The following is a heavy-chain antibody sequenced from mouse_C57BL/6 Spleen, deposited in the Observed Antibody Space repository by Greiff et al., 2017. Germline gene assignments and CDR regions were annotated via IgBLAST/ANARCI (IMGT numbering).Heavy chain of an antibody. CDR3: ARDRPSWGYFDV. CDR2: INYDGSST. CDR1: GFTFSDYY. Sequence: EVKLMESEGGLVQPGSSMKLSCTASGFTFSDYYMAWVRQVPEKGLEWVANINYDGSSTYYLDSLKSRFIISRDNAKNILYLQMSSLKSEDTATYYCARDRPSWGYFDVWGTGTTVTVSS. J-gene: IGHJ1*03. V-gene: IGHV5-16*01.